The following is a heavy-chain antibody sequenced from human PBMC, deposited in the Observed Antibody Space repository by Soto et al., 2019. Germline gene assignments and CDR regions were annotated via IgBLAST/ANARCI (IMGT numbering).Heavy chain of an antibody. CDR3: ARAHCSSTSCYKGPPPDY. D-gene: IGHD2-2*02. J-gene: IGHJ4*02. CDR1: GGTFSSYA. Sequence: QVQLVQSGAEVQKPGSSVKVSCKASGGTFSSYAISWVRQAPGQGLEWMGGIIPIFGTANYAQKFQGRVTITADESTSTAYMELSSLRSEDTAVYYCARAHCSSTSCYKGPPPDYWGQGTLVTVSS. CDR2: IIPIFGTA. V-gene: IGHV1-69*01.